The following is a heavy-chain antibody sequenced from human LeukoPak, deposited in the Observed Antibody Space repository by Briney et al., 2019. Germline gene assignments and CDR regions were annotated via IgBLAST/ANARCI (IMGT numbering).Heavy chain of an antibody. J-gene: IGHJ5*02. D-gene: IGHD2-2*01. CDR2: IYSGGST. Sequence: GGSLRLSCAASGFTFSSYGMSWVRQAPGKGLEWVSVIYSGGSTYYADSVKGRFTISRDNAKNTLYLQMNSLRAEDTAVYYCARDRCSSTSCYYWFDPWGQGTLVTVSS. CDR3: ARDRCSSTSCYYWFDP. CDR1: GFTFSSYG. V-gene: IGHV3-66*01.